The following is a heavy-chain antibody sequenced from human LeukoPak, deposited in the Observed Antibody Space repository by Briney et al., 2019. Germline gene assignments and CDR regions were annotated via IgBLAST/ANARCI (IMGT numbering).Heavy chain of an antibody. D-gene: IGHD6-19*01. Sequence: ASVKVSCKASGYTFTSYDINWVRQAPGQGLEWMGWINPNSGGTNYAQKFQGRVTMTRDTSISTAYMELSRLRSDDTAVYYCARGGRYSSGNWFDPWGQGTLVTVSS. CDR2: INPNSGGT. J-gene: IGHJ5*02. CDR3: ARGGRYSSGNWFDP. V-gene: IGHV1-2*02. CDR1: GYTFTSYD.